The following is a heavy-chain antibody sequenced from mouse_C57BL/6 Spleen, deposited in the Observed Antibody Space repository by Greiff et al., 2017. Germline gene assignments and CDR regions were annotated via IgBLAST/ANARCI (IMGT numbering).Heavy chain of an antibody. D-gene: IGHD1-1*01. Sequence: VQLKQSGAELVRPGASVKLSCTASGFNIKDDYMHWVKQRPEQGLEWIGWIDPENGDTEYASKFQGKATITADTSSNTAYLQLSSLTSEDTAVYYCTTTVVAPFAYWGQGTLVTVSA. CDR3: TTTVVAPFAY. V-gene: IGHV14-4*01. J-gene: IGHJ3*01. CDR1: GFNIKDDY. CDR2: IDPENGDT.